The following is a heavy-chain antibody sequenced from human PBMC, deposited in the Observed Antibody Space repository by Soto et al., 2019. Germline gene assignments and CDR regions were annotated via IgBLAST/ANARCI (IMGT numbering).Heavy chain of an antibody. CDR2: MYDSGST. CDR1: GGSVSSGSYY. V-gene: IGHV4-61*01. D-gene: IGHD2-15*01. J-gene: IGHJ4*02. CDR3: ARYWSAFAY. Sequence: QVQLQESGPGLVKPSETLSLTCTVSGGSVSSGSYYWSWIRQPPGKGLEWIGYMYDSGSTNYNPSRMSRVTISVDTSKNQFSLRLSSVTAADAAVYYCARYWSAFAYWGQGTLVTVSS.